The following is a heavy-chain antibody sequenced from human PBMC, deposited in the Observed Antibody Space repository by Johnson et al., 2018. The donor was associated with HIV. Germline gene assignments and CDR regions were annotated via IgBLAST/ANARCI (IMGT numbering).Heavy chain of an antibody. D-gene: IGHD2-21*01. CDR2: SRNKANTYTT. CDR3: ARDGYSGGFDI. J-gene: IGHJ3*02. V-gene: IGHV3-72*01. CDR1: GFTFSSYD. Sequence: MLLVESGGGLVQPGGSLRLSCAASGFTFSSYDMHWVRQAPGKGLEWVGRSRNKANTYTTEYAVSVKGRFTISRDDSKNSLYLQMNSLKTEDTAVYYCARDGYSGGFDIWGQGTMVTVSS.